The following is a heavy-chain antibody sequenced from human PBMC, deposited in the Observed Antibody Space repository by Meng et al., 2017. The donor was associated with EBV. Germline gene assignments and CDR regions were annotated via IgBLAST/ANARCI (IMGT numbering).Heavy chain of an antibody. CDR2: INPNSGGT. Sequence: QVQLVQFGAEVKKPGASVKVPCKASGYTFTGYYMHWVRQAPGQGLEWMGRINPNSGGTNYAQKFQGRVTMTRDTSISTAYMELSRLRSDDTAVYYCARVGIAVAGTGDYWGQGTLVTVSS. CDR3: ARVGIAVAGTGDY. CDR1: GYTFTGYY. D-gene: IGHD6-19*01. J-gene: IGHJ4*02. V-gene: IGHV1-2*06.